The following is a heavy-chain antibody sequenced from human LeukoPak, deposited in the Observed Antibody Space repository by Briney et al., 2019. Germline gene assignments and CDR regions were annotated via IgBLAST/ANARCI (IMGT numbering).Heavy chain of an antibody. CDR2: IYTSGNT. J-gene: IGHJ5*02. D-gene: IGHD1-7*01. CDR3: ARGVNWNYAPLRSNIWFDP. V-gene: IGHV4-61*02. Sequence: SQTLSLTCTVSGGSISSGSYYWSWIRQPAGEGLERIGRIYTSGNTNYNPSLKSRVTISVDTSKNQFSLKLSSVTAADTAVYYCARGVNWNYAPLRSNIWFDPWGQGTLVTVSS. CDR1: GGSISSGSYY.